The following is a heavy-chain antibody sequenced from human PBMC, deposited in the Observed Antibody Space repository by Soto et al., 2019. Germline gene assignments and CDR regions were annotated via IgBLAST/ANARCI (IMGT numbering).Heavy chain of an antibody. D-gene: IGHD7-27*01. J-gene: IGHJ6*02. Sequence: QVQLVQSGAEVKKPGASVKVSGKASGYTFTSYDINWVRQATGQGLEWMGWMNPNSGNTGDAQKFQGRVTMTRNTSISTAYMELSSLKSEDTAVYYCASLPWANYYYYGMDVWGQGTTVTVSS. CDR3: ASLPWANYYYYGMDV. V-gene: IGHV1-8*01. CDR1: GYTFTSYD. CDR2: MNPNSGNT.